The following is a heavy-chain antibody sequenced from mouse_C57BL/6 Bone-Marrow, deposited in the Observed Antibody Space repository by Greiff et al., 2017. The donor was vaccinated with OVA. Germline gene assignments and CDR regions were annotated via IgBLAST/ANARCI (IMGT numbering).Heavy chain of an antibody. Sequence: VQLQQPGAELVKPGASVKMSCKASGYTFTSYWITWVKPRPGQGLAWIGDIYPGSGSTNYNEKFKSKATLTVDTSSSTSYMQLSSLTSEDSAVYYCGGAMDYWGQGTSVTVSS. CDR3: GGAMDY. V-gene: IGHV1-55*01. CDR1: GYTFTSYW. CDR2: IYPGSGST. J-gene: IGHJ4*01.